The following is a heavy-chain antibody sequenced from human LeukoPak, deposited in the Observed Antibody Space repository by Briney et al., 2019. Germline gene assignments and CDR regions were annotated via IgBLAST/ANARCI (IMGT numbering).Heavy chain of an antibody. V-gene: IGHV3-23*01. CDR2: ISGSGANT. J-gene: IGHJ2*01. CDR1: GFTFSSYA. CDR3: AKVRNSNPRYFDL. Sequence: PGGSLRLSCAASGFTFSSYAMSWVRQAPGKGLEWVSAISGSGANTYFADSVKGRFTISRDNSKNTLYLQMNSLRAEDTAVYYCAKVRNSNPRYFDLWGRGTLVTLSS.